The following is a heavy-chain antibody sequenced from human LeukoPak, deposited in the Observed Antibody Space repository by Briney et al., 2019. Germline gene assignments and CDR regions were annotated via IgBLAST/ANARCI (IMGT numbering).Heavy chain of an antibody. CDR2: INHSGST. D-gene: IGHD2-8*01. J-gene: IGHJ4*02. Sequence: PSETLSLTCAVYGGSFSGYYRSWIRQPPGKGLEWIGEINHSGSTNYNPSLKSRVTISVDTSKNQFSLKLSSVTAADTAVYYCARKGVYLNDWGQGTLVTVSS. CDR1: GGSFSGYY. V-gene: IGHV4-34*01. CDR3: ARKGVYLND.